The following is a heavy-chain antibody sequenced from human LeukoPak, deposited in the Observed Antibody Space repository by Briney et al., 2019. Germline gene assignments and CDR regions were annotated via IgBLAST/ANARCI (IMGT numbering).Heavy chain of an antibody. Sequence: SETLSLTCTVSGGSISSYYWSWIRQPPGKGLEWIGYIYYSGSTNYSPSLKSRVTISVDTSKNQFSLKVNSVTAADTAVYYCARQKLYFAPPMGFDYWGQGSLVTVSS. D-gene: IGHD3-9*01. V-gene: IGHV4-59*01. CDR1: GGSISSYY. CDR2: IYYSGST. CDR3: ARQKLYFAPPMGFDY. J-gene: IGHJ4*02.